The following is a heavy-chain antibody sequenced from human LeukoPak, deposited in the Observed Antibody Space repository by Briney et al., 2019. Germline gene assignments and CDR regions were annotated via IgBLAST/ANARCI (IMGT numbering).Heavy chain of an antibody. CDR1: GYSISSGYY. CDR3: ARDEYYYGSGN. D-gene: IGHD3-10*01. CDR2: IYHSGST. J-gene: IGHJ4*02. Sequence: SETLSLTCTVSGYSISSGYYWGWIRQPPGKGLEWIGSIYHSGSTYYNPSLKSRVTISVDTSKNQFSLKLSSVTAADTAVYYCARDEYYYGSGNWGQGTLVTVSS. V-gene: IGHV4-38-2*02.